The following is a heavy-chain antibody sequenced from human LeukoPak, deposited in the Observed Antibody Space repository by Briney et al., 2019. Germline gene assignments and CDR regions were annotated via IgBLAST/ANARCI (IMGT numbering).Heavy chain of an antibody. D-gene: IGHD3-22*01. Sequence: GGSLRLSCAASGFTFSSYAMSWVRQAPGKGLEWVSGISGSGGRTNYADSVKGRFTISRDNSKNTLSLQMNSLRAEDTAVYYCAKDRNLYDTNGYSLFDYWGQGNLVTVSS. CDR1: GFTFSSYA. J-gene: IGHJ4*02. V-gene: IGHV3-23*01. CDR3: AKDRNLYDTNGYSLFDY. CDR2: ISGSGGRT.